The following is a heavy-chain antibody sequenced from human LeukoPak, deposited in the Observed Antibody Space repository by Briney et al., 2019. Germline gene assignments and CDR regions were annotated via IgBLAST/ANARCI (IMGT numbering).Heavy chain of an antibody. CDR2: IIPILGIA. V-gene: IGHV1-69*04. J-gene: IGHJ6*02. CDR3: AGEEGIAAAAAIYYYGMDV. CDR1: GGTFSSYA. D-gene: IGHD6-13*01. Sequence: GASVKVSCKASGGTFSSYAISWVRQAPGQGLECMGRIIPILGIANYTQKFQGRVTITADKSTSTAYMELSSLRSEDTAVYYCAGEEGIAAAAAIYYYGMDVWGQGTTVTVSS.